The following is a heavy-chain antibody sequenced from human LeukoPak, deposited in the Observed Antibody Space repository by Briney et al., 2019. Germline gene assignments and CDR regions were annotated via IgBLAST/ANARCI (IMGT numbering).Heavy chain of an antibody. D-gene: IGHD1-26*01. J-gene: IGHJ4*02. V-gene: IGHV3-30-3*01. CDR3: ARDYSPPHWSENSGYFDS. CDR1: GFPFSSYA. CDR2: ISYDANNK. Sequence: PGRSLRLSCAASGFPFSSYAMHWVRQPPGKGLEWVALISYDANNKYYADSVKGRFTISRDNSKNTLYLQMNSLRGDDTAVYYCARDYSPPHWSENSGYFDSWGQGTLVTVSS.